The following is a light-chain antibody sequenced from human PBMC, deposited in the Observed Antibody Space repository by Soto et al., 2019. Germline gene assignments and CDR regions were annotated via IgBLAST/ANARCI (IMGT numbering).Light chain of an antibody. V-gene: IGKV3-20*01. Sequence: EIVLTQTPGTVSLSPGERATLSCRASQSVRSTYFAWYQHKPGQAPRLLIFDASTRATGIPDRFSGSGSGTDFTLTISRLEPEDLALYYCHQQCHSPVTFGGGTKVEIK. CDR3: HQQCHSPVT. J-gene: IGKJ4*01. CDR1: QSVRSTY. CDR2: DAS.